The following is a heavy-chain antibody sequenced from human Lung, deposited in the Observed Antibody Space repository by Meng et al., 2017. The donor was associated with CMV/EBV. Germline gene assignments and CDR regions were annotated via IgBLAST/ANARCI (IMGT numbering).Heavy chain of an antibody. V-gene: IGHV3-30*02. CDR2: IRYDGSNK. CDR1: GFTFSSYG. D-gene: IGHD6-6*01. Sequence: GESLKISCAASGFTFSSYGMHWVRQAPGKGLEWVAFIRYDGSNKYYADSVKSRFTISRDNSKNTLYLQMNSLRAEDTAVYYCAKDRIAARRGYFDYWGQGTLVTVSS. CDR3: AKDRIAARRGYFDY. J-gene: IGHJ4*02.